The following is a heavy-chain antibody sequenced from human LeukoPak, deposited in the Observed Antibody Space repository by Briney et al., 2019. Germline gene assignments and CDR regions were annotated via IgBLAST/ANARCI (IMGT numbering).Heavy chain of an antibody. D-gene: IGHD1-26*01. J-gene: IGHJ4*02. V-gene: IGHV4-39*01. CDR2: IYYSGNT. CDR1: GVSISGSGYY. Sequence: SETLSLTCTVSGVSISGSGYYFGWIRQPPGKGLEWIGNIYYSGNTYYNASLESRVTISVDTSKNEFSLKLNSVTAADTAMYYCAKSGGYGLIDYWGQGTLVTVSS. CDR3: AKSGGYGLIDY.